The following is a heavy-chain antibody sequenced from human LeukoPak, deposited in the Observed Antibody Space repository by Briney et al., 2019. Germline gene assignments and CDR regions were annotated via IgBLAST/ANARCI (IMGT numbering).Heavy chain of an antibody. J-gene: IGHJ6*02. D-gene: IGHD2-2*02. CDR2: ISAYNGNT. CDR1: GYTFTSYG. V-gene: IGHV1-18*01. CDR3: ARGYCSSTSCYTDLIQPSLYYYGMDV. Sequence: ASVKVSCKASGYTFTSYGISWVRQAPGQGLEWMGWISAYNGNTNYAQKLQGRVTMTTDTSTSTAYMELRSLRSEDTAVYYCARGYCSSTSCYTDLIQPSLYYYGMDVWGQGTTVTVSS.